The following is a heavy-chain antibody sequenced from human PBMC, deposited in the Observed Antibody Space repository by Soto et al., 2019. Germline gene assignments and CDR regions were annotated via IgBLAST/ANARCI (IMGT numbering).Heavy chain of an antibody. CDR3: ARSGFFEFFQD. CDR2: IYHSGST. J-gene: IGHJ1*01. D-gene: IGHD3-10*01. V-gene: IGHV4-61*03. CDR1: GAPVDDGSDY. Sequence: PSETLSLTCTVSGAPVDDGSDYWSWIRQPPGKGLEWIAYIYHSGSTNYNPSLMDRVTISRDTSKNHFSLKLTSVTAADSALYYCARSGFFEFFQDWGQGTLVTVSS.